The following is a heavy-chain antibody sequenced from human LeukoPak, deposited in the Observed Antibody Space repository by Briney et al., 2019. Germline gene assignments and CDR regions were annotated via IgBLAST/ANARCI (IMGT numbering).Heavy chain of an antibody. CDR3: ARFSGTMTAFDI. CDR2: ISSGTGNK. Sequence: GGSLRLSCAASGFIISNYSMSWVRQAPGKGLEWVSYISSGTGNKYYADSVKGRFTISRDNAKNSLYLQMNSLRDEDTAVYHCARFSGTMTAFDIWGQGTLVTVSS. CDR1: GFIISNYS. J-gene: IGHJ3*02. D-gene: IGHD3-22*01. V-gene: IGHV3-48*02.